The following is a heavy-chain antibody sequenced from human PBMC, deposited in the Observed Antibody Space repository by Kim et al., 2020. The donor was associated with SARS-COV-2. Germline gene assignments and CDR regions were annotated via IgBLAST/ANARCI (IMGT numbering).Heavy chain of an antibody. CDR3: AREAAAEFAY. V-gene: IGHV7-4-1*02. J-gene: IGHJ4*02. D-gene: IGHD6-13*01. CDR2: INTNTGNP. Sequence: RQAPGQGLEWMGWINTNTGNPTYAQGFTGRFVFSLDTSVSTAYLQISSLKAEDTAVYYCAREAAAEFAYWGQGTLVTVSS.